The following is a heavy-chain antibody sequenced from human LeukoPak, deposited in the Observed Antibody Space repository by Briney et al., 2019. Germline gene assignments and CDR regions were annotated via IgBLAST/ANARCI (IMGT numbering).Heavy chain of an antibody. CDR2: ISSSGSTI. J-gene: IGHJ4*02. V-gene: IGHV3-11*04. D-gene: IGHD5-24*01. CDR1: GFTFSDYY. CDR3: ARDIEPDGYNSGPFDY. Sequence: TGGSLRLSCAASGFTFSDYYMSWIRQAPGKGLEWVSYISSSGSTIYYADSVKGRFTISRDNAKNPLYLQMNSLRAEDTAVYYCARDIEPDGYNSGPFDYWGQGTLVTVSS.